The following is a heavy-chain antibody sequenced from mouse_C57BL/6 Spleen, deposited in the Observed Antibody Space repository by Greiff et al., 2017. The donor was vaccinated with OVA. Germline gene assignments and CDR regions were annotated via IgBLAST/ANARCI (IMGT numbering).Heavy chain of an antibody. CDR2: IDPETGGT. CDR1: GYTFTDYE. V-gene: IGHV1-15*01. J-gene: IGHJ1*03. D-gene: IGHD1-1*01. CDR3: TRYDYGSSYWYFDV. Sequence: VQLQESGAELVRPGASVTLSCKASGYTFTDYEMHWVKQTPVHGLEWIGAIDPETGGTAYNQKFKGKAILTADKSSSTAYMELRSLTSEDSAVYDSTRYDYGSSYWYFDVWGTGTTVTVSS.